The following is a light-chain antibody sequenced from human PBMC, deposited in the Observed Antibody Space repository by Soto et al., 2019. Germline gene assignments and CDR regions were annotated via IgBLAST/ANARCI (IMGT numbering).Light chain of an antibody. Sequence: EIVLTQSPATLSVSPGERATLSCRASQSISSYLAWYQQKPGQAPRLLIYDASNRATGIPARFSGSGSGTDFTLTITRLEPEDFAVYYCQYHDPLPTWTFGQGTKVDI. CDR3: QYHDPLPTWT. V-gene: IGKV3-11*01. CDR2: DAS. J-gene: IGKJ1*01. CDR1: QSISSY.